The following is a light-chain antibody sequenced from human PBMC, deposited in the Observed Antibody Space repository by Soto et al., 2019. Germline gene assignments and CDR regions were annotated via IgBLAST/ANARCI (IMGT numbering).Light chain of an antibody. CDR1: QNINNY. Sequence: DIQMTQSPSSLSASVGDRVTITCQASQNINNYLNWYQQKPGKAPKLLIYAASSLQSGVPSRFSGSGSGTDFTLTISSLQPEDFATYYCQQYNDYPWTFGQGTKVDIK. V-gene: IGKV1-39*01. CDR2: AAS. CDR3: QQYNDYPWT. J-gene: IGKJ1*01.